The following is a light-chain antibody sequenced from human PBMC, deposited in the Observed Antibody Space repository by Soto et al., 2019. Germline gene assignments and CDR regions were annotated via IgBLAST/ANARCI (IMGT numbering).Light chain of an antibody. CDR1: QSISIY. J-gene: IGKJ4*01. V-gene: IGKV1-39*01. CDR2: TAS. CDR3: QQSYKAPLN. Sequence: DIQMTQSPSSLSASVGDRVTITCRASQSISIYLNWYQQKPGKAPKLLIYTASTLQSGVPSRFSGSGSGTYFTLTISSLQPVDFATYLCQQSYKAPLNFGGGTRVDI.